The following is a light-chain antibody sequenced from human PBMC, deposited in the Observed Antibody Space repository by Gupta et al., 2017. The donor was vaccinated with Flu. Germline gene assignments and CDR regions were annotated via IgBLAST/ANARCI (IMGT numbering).Light chain of an antibody. CDR1: QNINNY. Sequence: DIQMTQSPSSLSASVGDRVTITCRASQNINNYLNWYQQKPGKAPKLLIYATSNLQSGVPSKFSGSGSGAHFTLTISRLQTEDFAIYYCQQTDSKSWTFGQGTKLEIK. CDR3: QQTDSKSWT. J-gene: IGKJ1*01. V-gene: IGKV1-39*01. CDR2: ATS.